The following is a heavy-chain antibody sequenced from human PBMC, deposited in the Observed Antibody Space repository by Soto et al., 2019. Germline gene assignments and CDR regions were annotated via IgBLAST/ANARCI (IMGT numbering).Heavy chain of an antibody. CDR1: GFTFDDYA. CDR3: AKDIGLGSTSFERGYFDY. Sequence: GGSLRLSCAASGFTFDDYAMHWVRQAPGKGLEWVSGISWNSGSIGYADSVKGRFTISRDNAKNSLYLQMNSLRAEDTALYYCAKDIGLGSTSFERGYFDYWGQGTLVTVSS. D-gene: IGHD2-2*01. J-gene: IGHJ4*02. CDR2: ISWNSGSI. V-gene: IGHV3-9*01.